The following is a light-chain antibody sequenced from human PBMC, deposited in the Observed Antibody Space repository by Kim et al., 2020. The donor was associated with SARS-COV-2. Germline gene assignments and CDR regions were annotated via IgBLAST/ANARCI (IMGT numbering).Light chain of an antibody. J-gene: IGLJ3*02. V-gene: IGLV7-46*02. CDR3: LLSYSGPWV. Sequence: QAVVTQEPSLTVSPGGTVTLTCGSSTGNVTSGHYPYWFQQRPGQAPRTLIYDTTKKHSRTPARFSGSLLGGKAALTLLGAQPEDEADYYCLLSYSGPWVFGTGTQLTVL. CDR2: DTT. CDR1: TGNVTSGHY.